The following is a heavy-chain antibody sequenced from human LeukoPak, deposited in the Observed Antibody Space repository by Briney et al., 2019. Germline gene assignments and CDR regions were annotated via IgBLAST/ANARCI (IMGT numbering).Heavy chain of an antibody. CDR3: ARDPDILTGYYGIDY. D-gene: IGHD3-9*01. Sequence: GASVKVSCKASGYTFTSYGISWVRQAPGQGLEWMGWISAYNGNTNYAQKLQGRVTMTTDTSTSTAYMELRSLRSDDTAVYYCARDPDILTGYYGIDYWGQGTLVTVSS. CDR1: GYTFTSYG. J-gene: IGHJ4*02. V-gene: IGHV1-18*01. CDR2: ISAYNGNT.